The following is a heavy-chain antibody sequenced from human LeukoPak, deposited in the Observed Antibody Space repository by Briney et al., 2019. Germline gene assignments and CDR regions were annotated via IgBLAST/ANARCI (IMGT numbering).Heavy chain of an antibody. CDR1: GFTFSSYA. D-gene: IGHD2-15*01. CDR2: ISGSGGST. V-gene: IGHV3-23*01. Sequence: GGSLRLSCAASGFTFSSYAMSWVRQAPGKGLEWVSAISGSGGSTYYADSVKGRFTISRDNSKNTLYLQMNSLRVEDTAVYYCAKDLIMYCSGGSCPLDPWGQGTLVTVSS. J-gene: IGHJ5*02. CDR3: AKDLIMYCSGGSCPLDP.